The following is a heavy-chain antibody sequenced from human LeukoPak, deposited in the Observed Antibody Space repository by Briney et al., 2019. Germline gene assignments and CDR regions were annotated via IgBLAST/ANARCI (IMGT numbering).Heavy chain of an antibody. CDR3: ARRGFGSGSYDYFDY. CDR1: GYTFTSYH. J-gene: IGHJ4*02. V-gene: IGHV1-46*01. D-gene: IGHD3-10*01. CDR2: INPSDGST. Sequence: ASVKVSCKASGYTFTSYHIHWVRQAPGQGLEWMGIINPSDGSTSYAQKFQGRVTMTRDTSISTAYMELSRLRSDDTAVYYCARRGFGSGSYDYFDYWGQGTLVTVSS.